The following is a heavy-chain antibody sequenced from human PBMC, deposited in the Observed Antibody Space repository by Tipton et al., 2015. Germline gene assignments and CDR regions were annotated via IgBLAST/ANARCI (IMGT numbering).Heavy chain of an antibody. CDR2: FSRTGAYI. Sequence: GSLRLSCAASGFTFSSYDMNWVRQAPGKGLEWVSLFSRTGAYIYYADSVKGRFTISRDNAKSSLYLQMNSLRAEDSAIYYCARGRFGDLPYFDSWGQGTLVTVSS. CDR3: ARGRFGDLPYFDS. CDR1: GFTFSSYD. V-gene: IGHV3-21*01. D-gene: IGHD3-10*01. J-gene: IGHJ4*02.